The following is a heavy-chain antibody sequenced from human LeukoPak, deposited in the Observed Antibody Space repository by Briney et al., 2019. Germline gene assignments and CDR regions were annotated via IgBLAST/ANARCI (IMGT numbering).Heavy chain of an antibody. Sequence: PSETLSLTCTVSGGSISSYYWSWIRQPAGKGLEWIGRIYTSGSTNYNPSLKSRVTISVDTSKNQFSLKLSSVSAADTAVYYCARAHYDILTGYYVVQNRDLLFDYWGQGTLVTVSS. CDR2: IYTSGST. CDR3: ARAHYDILTGYYVVQNRDLLFDY. V-gene: IGHV4-4*07. J-gene: IGHJ4*02. D-gene: IGHD3-9*01. CDR1: GGSISSYY.